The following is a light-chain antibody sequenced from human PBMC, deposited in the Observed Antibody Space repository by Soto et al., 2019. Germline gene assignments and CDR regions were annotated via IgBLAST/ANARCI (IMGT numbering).Light chain of an antibody. CDR2: AAS. CDR3: QQSYRNPIT. V-gene: IGKV1-39*01. Sequence: DIQMTQSASSLSASVGDRVTITCRASQSISNYLNWYQQKPGKAPNLLIQAASSLQSGVPPRFSGSGSGTDFTLTISSLQPEDFATYFCQQSYRNPITFGQGTRLEIK. J-gene: IGKJ5*01. CDR1: QSISNY.